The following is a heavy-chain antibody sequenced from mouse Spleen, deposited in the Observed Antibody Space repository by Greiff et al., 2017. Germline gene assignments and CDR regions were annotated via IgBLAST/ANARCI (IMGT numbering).Heavy chain of an antibody. Sequence: QVQLQQPGAELVKPGASVKMSCKASGYTFTSYWITWVKQRPGQGLEWIGDIYPGSGSTNYNEKFKSKATLTVDTSSSTAYMQLSSLTSEDSAVYYCALVYSYYSYDAYYFDYWGQGTTLTVSS. D-gene: IGHD2-12*01. CDR1: GYTFTSYW. CDR2: IYPGSGST. J-gene: IGHJ2*01. V-gene: IGHV1-55*01. CDR3: ALVYSYYSYDAYYFDY.